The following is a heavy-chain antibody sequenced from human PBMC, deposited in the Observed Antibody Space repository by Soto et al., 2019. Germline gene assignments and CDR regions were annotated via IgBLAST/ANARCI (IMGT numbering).Heavy chain of an antibody. D-gene: IGHD2-2*01. J-gene: IGHJ4*02. Sequence: PGESLKISCKGSGYSFTSYWIGWVRQIPGKGLEWMGIIYPDDSDTRYSPSFQGQVTISADKSISTAYLQWSSLKASDTAMYYCARRPRDCGSTNCYALCGQVTLVTVSS. V-gene: IGHV5-51*01. CDR1: GYSFTSYW. CDR3: ARRPRDCGSTNCYAL. CDR2: IYPDDSDT.